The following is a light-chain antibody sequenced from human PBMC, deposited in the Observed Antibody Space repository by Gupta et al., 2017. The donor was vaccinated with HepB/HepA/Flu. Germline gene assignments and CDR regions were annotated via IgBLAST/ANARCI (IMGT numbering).Light chain of an antibody. CDR1: QTINSN. J-gene: IGKJ1*01. CDR3: QQHNHWPPGT. CDR2: GSS. Sequence: EIVMTRSPVTLSVSPGERATLSCRASQTINSNLAWYQQKPGQAPRLLSYGSSPRDTAIPAKLRGSGSRTEFTLPISGLQSEDFVLYYCQQHNHWPPGTFGQGTKVEIK. V-gene: IGKV3D-15*01.